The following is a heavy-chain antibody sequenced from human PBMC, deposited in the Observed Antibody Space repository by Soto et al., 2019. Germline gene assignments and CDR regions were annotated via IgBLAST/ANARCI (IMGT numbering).Heavy chain of an antibody. CDR3: ARCYCSVGSCYSCWHFDL. CDR1: GYTFTNYG. Sequence: QVQLVQSGSEVKKPGASVKDSCKASGYTFTNYGMIWVRQAPGQGLEWMGWISAYNGNTNHAQNFQGRVTMTTDTSTNTAYMELRSLRSDDTAVYYCARCYCSVGSCYSCWHFDLWGRGALVTVSS. CDR2: ISAYNGNT. V-gene: IGHV1-18*01. J-gene: IGHJ2*01. D-gene: IGHD2-15*01.